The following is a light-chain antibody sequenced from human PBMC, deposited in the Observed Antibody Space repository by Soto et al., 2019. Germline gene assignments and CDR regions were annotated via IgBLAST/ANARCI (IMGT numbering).Light chain of an antibody. CDR2: GAS. J-gene: IGKJ4*01. CDR3: QQYNNWPPGT. V-gene: IGKV3-15*01. CDR1: QSVSSN. Sequence: EIVMTQSPATLSVSPGERATLSCRASQSVSSNLAWYQQKPGQAPRLPIYGASTRATGIPARFSGSGSGTEFTLTISSLQSEDFAGYYCQQYNNWPPGTFGGGTKVEIK.